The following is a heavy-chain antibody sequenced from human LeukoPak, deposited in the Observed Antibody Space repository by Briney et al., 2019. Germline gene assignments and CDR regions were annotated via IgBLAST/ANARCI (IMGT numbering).Heavy chain of an antibody. CDR1: GGSISSGSYY. Sequence: SQTLSLTCTVSGGSISSGSYYWSWIRQPAGKGLEWIGRIYTSGSTNYNPSLKSRVTISVDTSKNQFSLKLSSVTAADTAVYYCARDNSSSWDLYYYYYMDVRGKGTTVTVSS. CDR2: IYTSGST. V-gene: IGHV4-61*02. CDR3: ARDNSSSWDLYYYYYMDV. D-gene: IGHD6-13*01. J-gene: IGHJ6*03.